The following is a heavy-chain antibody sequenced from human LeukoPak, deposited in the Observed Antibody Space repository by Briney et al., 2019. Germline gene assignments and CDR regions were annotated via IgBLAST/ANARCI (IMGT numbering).Heavy chain of an antibody. CDR1: GFTFSSYA. Sequence: PGGSLRLSCAASGFTFSSYAMGWVRQAPGKGLEWVSGIISSGGRTYYADSVKGRFTISRDNSNNTLYLQMNSLRAEDTALYYCAKDLPAVAYLHGAFDFWGQGTMVTVSS. CDR3: AKDLPAVAYLHGAFDF. V-gene: IGHV3-23*01. J-gene: IGHJ3*01. D-gene: IGHD6-19*01. CDR2: IISSGGRT.